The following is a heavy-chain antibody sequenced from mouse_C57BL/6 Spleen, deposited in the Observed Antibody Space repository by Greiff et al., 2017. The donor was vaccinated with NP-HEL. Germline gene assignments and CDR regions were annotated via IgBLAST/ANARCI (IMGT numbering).Heavy chain of an antibody. V-gene: IGHV3-6*01. Sequence: EVQLKESGPGLVKPSQSLSLTCSVTGYSITSGYYWNWIRQFPGNKLEWMGYISYDGSNNYNPSLKNRISITRDTSKNQFFLKLNSVTTEDTATYYCARDPLYDSYAMDYWGQGTSVTVSS. CDR3: ARDPLYDSYAMDY. J-gene: IGHJ4*01. CDR1: GYSITSGYY. D-gene: IGHD2-3*01. CDR2: ISYDGSN.